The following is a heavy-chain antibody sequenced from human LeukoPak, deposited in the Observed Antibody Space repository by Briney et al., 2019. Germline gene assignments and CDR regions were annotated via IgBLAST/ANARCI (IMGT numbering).Heavy chain of an antibody. CDR2: ISGSGGST. CDR1: GFIFSSYA. V-gene: IGHV3-23*01. CDR3: ARERGYGDNWFDP. J-gene: IGHJ5*02. D-gene: IGHD4-17*01. Sequence: PGGSLRLSCAASGFIFSSYAMSWVRQAPGKGLEWVSSISGSGGSTYYADSVKGRFTISRDNSKNTLYVQMNSLRAEDTAVYYCARERGYGDNWFDPWGQGTLVTVSS.